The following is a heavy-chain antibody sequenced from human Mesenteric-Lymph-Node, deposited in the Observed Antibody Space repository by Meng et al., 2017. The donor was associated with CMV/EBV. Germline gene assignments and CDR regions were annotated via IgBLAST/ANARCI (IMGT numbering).Heavy chain of an antibody. D-gene: IGHD6-13*01. Sequence: VQLVQSGPEVKRPGASVKVICRTSGFTFTSFGFTWVRQAPGQGLEWMGWLSSYNGNTNYAQKFQGRVTITADKSTSTAYMELSSLRSEDTAVYYCAGGIAAAGSRWFDPWGQGTLVTVSS. CDR2: LSSYNGNT. J-gene: IGHJ5*02. V-gene: IGHV1-18*01. CDR3: AGGIAAAGSRWFDP. CDR1: GFTFTSFG.